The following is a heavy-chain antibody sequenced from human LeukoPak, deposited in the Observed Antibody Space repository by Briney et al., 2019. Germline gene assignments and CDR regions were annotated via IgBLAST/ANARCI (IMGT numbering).Heavy chain of an antibody. J-gene: IGHJ4*02. CDR2: IQQDGSER. CDR1: GFTFSSYS. CDR3: AGSRGSDY. Sequence: GGSLRLSCAASGFTFSSYSMSWVRQAPRKGLEWVANIQQDGSERYYVDSVKGRFTISRDNAKNSLYLQMNSLRAEDTAVYYCAGSRGSDYWGQGTLVTVSS. D-gene: IGHD3-16*01. V-gene: IGHV3-7*05.